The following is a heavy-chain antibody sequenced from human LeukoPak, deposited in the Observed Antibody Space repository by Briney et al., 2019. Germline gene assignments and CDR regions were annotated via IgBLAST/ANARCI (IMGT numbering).Heavy chain of an antibody. CDR3: ARVPSEIGGYYPEYFRH. D-gene: IGHD3-22*01. V-gene: IGHV3-74*01. CDR2: IKSDGST. CDR1: GFTFSSYW. Sequence: GGSLRLSCAASGFTFSSYWMHWVRQAPGKGLVWVSRIKSDGSTNYADSVKGRFTISRDNAKNTVSLQMNSLRAEDTGVDYCARVPSEIGGYYPEYFRHWGQGTLVTVSS. J-gene: IGHJ1*01.